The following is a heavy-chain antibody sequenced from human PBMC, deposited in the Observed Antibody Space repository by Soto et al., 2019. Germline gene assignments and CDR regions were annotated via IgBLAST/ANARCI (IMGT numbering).Heavy chain of an antibody. Sequence: ASVKVSCKASNYTFINYGIGWVRQAPGHGLEWMGWVSPSYGKTYYAHKFQGRVTMTTDTSTGTVYTELRSLTLTSVTAAGTAVYYCARGCPSPGLCYPAFFDSWGQGALVTVSS. V-gene: IGHV1-18*04. D-gene: IGHD2-8*01. J-gene: IGHJ4*02. CDR2: VSPSYGKT. CDR3: ARGCPSPGLCYPAFFDS. CDR1: NYTFINYG.